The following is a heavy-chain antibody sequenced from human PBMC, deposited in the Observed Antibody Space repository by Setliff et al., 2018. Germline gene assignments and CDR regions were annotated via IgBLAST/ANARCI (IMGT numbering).Heavy chain of an antibody. V-gene: IGHV3-7*03. D-gene: IGHD1-7*01. J-gene: IGHJ4*02. CDR1: GFTFSSYW. CDR2: IKQDGSEI. CDR3: VRGGMTSGTTYFNS. Sequence: LRLSCAASGFTFSSYWMSWVRQAPGKGLERVANIKQDGSEIYYVDSVKGRFTISRDNAKNSLYLQMSSLRAEDTAVYYCVRGGMTSGTTYFNSWGQGAVVTVSS.